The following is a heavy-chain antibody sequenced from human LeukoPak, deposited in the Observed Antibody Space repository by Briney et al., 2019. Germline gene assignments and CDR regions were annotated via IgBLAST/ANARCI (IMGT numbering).Heavy chain of an antibody. D-gene: IGHD6-19*01. CDR2: ISESSTYI. CDR1: GFTFSSYE. Sequence: GGSLRLSCAASGFTFSSYEMNWVRQAPGKGLEWVASISESSTYIYSADSIKGRFTISRGNAKNSLYLQMNSLRVEDTALYYCARAKQWNYYFDYWGQGTLVTVSS. J-gene: IGHJ4*02. CDR3: ARAKQWNYYFDY. V-gene: IGHV3-21*01.